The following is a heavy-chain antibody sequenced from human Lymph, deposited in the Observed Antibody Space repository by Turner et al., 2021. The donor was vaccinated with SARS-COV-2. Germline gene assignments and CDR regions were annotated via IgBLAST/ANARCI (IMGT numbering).Heavy chain of an antibody. J-gene: IGHJ4*02. CDR1: GFTVSSYG. D-gene: IGHD1-26*01. CDR3: ARDGAVGATTGLDY. CDR2: IWYDESNK. V-gene: IGHV3-33*01. Sequence: QVQLVESGGGVVQPGRSLRLSCAASGFTVSSYGIHWVRQAPGKGLRWVAVIWYDESNKYYADSVKGRFTISRDNSKNTVYLQMNSLRAEDTAVYYCARDGAVGATTGLDYWGQGTLVTVSS.